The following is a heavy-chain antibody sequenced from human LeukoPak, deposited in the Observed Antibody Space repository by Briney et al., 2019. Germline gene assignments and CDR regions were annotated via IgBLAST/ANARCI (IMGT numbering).Heavy chain of an antibody. V-gene: IGHV3-23*01. CDR1: GFTFSSYS. Sequence: QPGGSLRLSCAASGFTFSSYSMNWVRQAPGKGLEWVSAISGSGGSTYYADSVKGRFTISRDNSKNTLYLQMNSLRAEDTAVYYCAKDHGNYYDSSGYYRDWGQGTLVTVSS. D-gene: IGHD3-22*01. CDR2: ISGSGGST. CDR3: AKDHGNYYDSSGYYRD. J-gene: IGHJ4*02.